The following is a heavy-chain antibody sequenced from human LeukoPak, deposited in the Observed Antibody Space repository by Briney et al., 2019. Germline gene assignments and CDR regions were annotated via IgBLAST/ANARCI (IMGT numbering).Heavy chain of an antibody. V-gene: IGHV3-11*06. CDR2: ISSSSSYT. CDR1: GFTFSDYY. D-gene: IGHD3-10*01. CDR3: ARDHTMVRVGDRMNWFDP. J-gene: IGHJ5*02. Sequence: GGSLRLSCAASGFTFSDYYMRWIRQAPGKGLEWVSYISSSSSYTNYADSVKGRFTITRDNAKNSLYLQMNSLRAEDTAVYYCARDHTMVRVGDRMNWFDPWGGGTLVTVSA.